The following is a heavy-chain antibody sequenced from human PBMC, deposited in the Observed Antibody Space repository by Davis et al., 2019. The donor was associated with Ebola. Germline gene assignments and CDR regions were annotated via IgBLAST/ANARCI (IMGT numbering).Heavy chain of an antibody. V-gene: IGHV5-10-1*01. Sequence: GESLKISCKGSGYSFTSYWISWVRQMPGKGLEWMGRIDPSDSYTNYSPSFQGHVTISADKSISTAYLQWSSLKASDTAMYYCARHLTDIVVVVAATNYYYGMDVWGQGTTVTVSS. CDR3: ARHLTDIVVVVAATNYYYGMDV. CDR2: IDPSDSYT. CDR1: GYSFTSYW. D-gene: IGHD2-15*01. J-gene: IGHJ6*02.